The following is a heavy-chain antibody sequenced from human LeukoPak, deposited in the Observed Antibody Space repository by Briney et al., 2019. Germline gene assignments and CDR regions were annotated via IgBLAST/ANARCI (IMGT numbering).Heavy chain of an antibody. V-gene: IGHV4-34*01. CDR1: GGSFSGYY. CDR2: INHSGST. Sequence: PSETLSLTCAVYGGSFSGYYWSWIRQPPGEGLEWIGEINHSGSTNYNPSLKSRVTISVDTSKNQFSLKLSSVTAADTAVYYCARQTYDFWSGYYPYYFDYWGQGTLVTVSS. CDR3: ARQTYDFWSGYYPYYFDY. J-gene: IGHJ4*02. D-gene: IGHD3-3*01.